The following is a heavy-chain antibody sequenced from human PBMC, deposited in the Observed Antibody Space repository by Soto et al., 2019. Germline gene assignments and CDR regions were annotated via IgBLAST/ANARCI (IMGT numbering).Heavy chain of an antibody. J-gene: IGHJ4*02. CDR3: ARDHGGGSSGSIDY. Sequence: QVQLVQSGAEVKKPGSSVKVSCKASGGTFSSYTISWVRQAPGQGLEWMGRIIPILGIANYAQKFQGRVTITADKSTSTAYMELSSLRSEDTAVYYCARDHGGGSSGSIDYWGQGTLVTVSS. V-gene: IGHV1-69*08. CDR1: GGTFSSYT. D-gene: IGHD6-19*01. CDR2: IIPILGIA.